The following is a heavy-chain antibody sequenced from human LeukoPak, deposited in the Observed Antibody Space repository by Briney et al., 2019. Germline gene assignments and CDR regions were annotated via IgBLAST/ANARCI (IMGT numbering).Heavy chain of an antibody. CDR2: ISYDGSNK. CDR1: GFTFSSYS. D-gene: IGHD1-7*01. J-gene: IGHJ3*02. CDR3: ARDPFDNWNSEDDAFDI. Sequence: PGGSLRLSCAASGFTFSSYSMNWVRQAPGKGLEWVAVISYDGSNKYYADSVRGRFTISRDNSKNTLYLQMNSLRAEDTAVYYCARDPFDNWNSEDDAFDIWGQGTMVTVSS. V-gene: IGHV3-30*03.